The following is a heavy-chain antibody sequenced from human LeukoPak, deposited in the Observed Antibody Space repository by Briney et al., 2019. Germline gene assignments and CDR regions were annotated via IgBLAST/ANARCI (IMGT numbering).Heavy chain of an antibody. CDR2: MYYSGTT. D-gene: IGHD3-10*01. CDR1: GNSINIYS. CDR3: ARGSPPLTYYYGSGRGGRPSKFDY. V-gene: IGHV4-59*12. J-gene: IGHJ4*02. Sequence: SETLSLTCTVSGNSINIYSWNWIRQPPEKGLEWIAYMYYSGTTNYNPSLENRAAISLDLSRHQFSLRLSSVTAADTAVYFCARGSPPLTYYYGSGRGGRPSKFDYWGQGTLVTVSS.